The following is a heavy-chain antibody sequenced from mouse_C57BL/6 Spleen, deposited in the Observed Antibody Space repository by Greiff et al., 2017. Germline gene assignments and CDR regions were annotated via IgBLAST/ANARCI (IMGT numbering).Heavy chain of an antibody. CDR2: IYPGSGST. J-gene: IGHJ2*01. CDR3: AREDYGNYYFDY. CDR1: GYTFTSYW. V-gene: IGHV1-55*01. D-gene: IGHD2-1*01. Sequence: QVHVKQPGAELVKPGASVKMSCKASGYTFTSYWITWVKQRPGQGLEWIGDIYPGSGSTNYNEKFKSKATLTVDTSSSTAYMQLSSLTSEDSAVYYCAREDYGNYYFDYWGQGTTLTVSS.